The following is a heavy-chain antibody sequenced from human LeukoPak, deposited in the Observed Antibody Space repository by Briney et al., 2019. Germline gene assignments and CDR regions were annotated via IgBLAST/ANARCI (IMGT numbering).Heavy chain of an antibody. V-gene: IGHV3-15*01. CDR1: GFTSNNAW. D-gene: IGHD3-22*01. J-gene: IGHJ4*02. CDR2: IKRKTDGGTI. CDR3: CCYDGTGLRY. Sequence: GGSPRVYSATTGFTSNNAWMSRVRHAPGKGLEWVGRIKRKTDGGTIDYAASVKRRLSISRDDSKNTMYLQMNRLQIEDTAVYYCCCYDGTGLRYWGQGTLVTVSS.